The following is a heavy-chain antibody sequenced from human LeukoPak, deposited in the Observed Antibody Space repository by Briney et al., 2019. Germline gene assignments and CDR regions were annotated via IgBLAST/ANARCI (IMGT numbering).Heavy chain of an antibody. D-gene: IGHD4-17*01. CDR1: GFTFSSHG. J-gene: IGHJ4*02. CDR3: AKSATTLTSNFDY. CDR2: ISGSGGGT. V-gene: IGHV3-23*01. Sequence: GGSLRLSCAASGFTFSSHGMSWVRQAPGKGLEWVSGISGSGGGTFYADSVRGRFTISRDNSKNTVYLQMNSLRAEDTAVYYCAKSATTLTSNFDYWGQGTLVTVSS.